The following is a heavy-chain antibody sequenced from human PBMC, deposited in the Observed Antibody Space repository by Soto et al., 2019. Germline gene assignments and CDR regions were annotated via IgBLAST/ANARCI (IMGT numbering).Heavy chain of an antibody. CDR3: ARGSAGHYSSGTLLD. V-gene: IGHV3-30-3*01. CDR1: GFTFSTYA. CDR2: ISYDGSNE. D-gene: IGHD3-10*01. Sequence: QVQVVESGGGVVQPGRSLRLSGAASGFTFSTYAMHWVREAPGKGLEWVAVISYDGSNEYYVDSVKGRFTISRDNSKNTLYLQMNSLREEDTAVYYCARGSAGHYSSGTLLDLGQGILVTVSS. J-gene: IGHJ4*02.